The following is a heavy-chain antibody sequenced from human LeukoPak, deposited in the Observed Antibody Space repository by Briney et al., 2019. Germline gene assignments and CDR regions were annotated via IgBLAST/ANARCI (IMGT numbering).Heavy chain of an antibody. D-gene: IGHD2-8*01. J-gene: IGHJ3*02. CDR3: ARHASVSRAFDI. Sequence: SETLSLTCTVSGGSISRSSSYWGWIRQPPGKGLEWIGSIYYSGNTYYNPSLKSRVNISVDMSKNQVSLKLSSVTAADTAVYYCARHASVSRAFDIWGQGTMVTVSS. CDR1: GGSISRSSSY. V-gene: IGHV4-39*01. CDR2: IYYSGNT.